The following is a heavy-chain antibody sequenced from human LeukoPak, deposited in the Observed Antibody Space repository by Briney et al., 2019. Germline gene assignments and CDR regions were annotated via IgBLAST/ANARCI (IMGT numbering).Heavy chain of an antibody. V-gene: IGHV1-18*04. J-gene: IGHJ5*02. CDR3: ARDSDYSGNGNGDWFDP. CDR1: GFRFTSFG. CDR2: ISTYIGVT. Sequence: ASVKVSCKASGFRFTSFGVSWVRQAPGQGLEWMGWISTYIGVTHYAEKFEDRVSMTIDTSTTTVYMELRSLRYDDTAVYYCARDSDYSGNGNGDWFDPWGQGTVVTVSS. D-gene: IGHD4-11*01.